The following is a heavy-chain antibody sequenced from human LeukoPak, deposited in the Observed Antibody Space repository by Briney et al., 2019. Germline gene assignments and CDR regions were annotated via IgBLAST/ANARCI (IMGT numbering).Heavy chain of an antibody. Sequence: SETLSLTCAVYGGSFSGYYWSWIRQPPGKGLEWIGEINHSGSTNYNPSLKSRVTISVDTSKNQFSLNLSSVTAADTAVYYCVRGGSSSSVNWFDPWGQGTLVTVSS. J-gene: IGHJ5*02. CDR1: GGSFSGYY. D-gene: IGHD6-6*01. CDR3: VRGGSSSSVNWFDP. V-gene: IGHV4-34*01. CDR2: INHSGST.